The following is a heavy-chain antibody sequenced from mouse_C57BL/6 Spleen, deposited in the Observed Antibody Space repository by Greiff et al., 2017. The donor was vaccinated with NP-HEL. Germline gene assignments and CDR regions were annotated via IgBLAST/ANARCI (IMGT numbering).Heavy chain of an antibody. Sequence: EVMLVESGGGLVKPGGSLKLSCAASGFTFSDYGLHWVRQAPEKGLEWVAYISSGSSTISYADTVKGRFTISRDNAKNTLFLQMTSQRSEDTAMYYCARGGRPWYFDVWGTGTTVTVSS. D-gene: IGHD3-3*01. CDR1: GFTFSDYG. V-gene: IGHV5-17*01. J-gene: IGHJ1*03. CDR2: ISSGSSTI. CDR3: ARGGRPWYFDV.